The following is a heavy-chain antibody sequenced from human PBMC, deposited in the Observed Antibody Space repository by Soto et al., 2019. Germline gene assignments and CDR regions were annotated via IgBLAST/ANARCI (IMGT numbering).Heavy chain of an antibody. CDR3: SWVLMD. D-gene: IGHD3-10*01. J-gene: IGHJ6*03. V-gene: IGHV3-30*03. Sequence: RGTLGLGCAASRFTVSSYGMPWVRQALGKGLQWLAVRSYHGSNNSYDVPVKARFTISRYNSKDTLYLQMNSLRAEDTVVFYCSWVLMD. CDR1: RFTVSSYG. CDR2: RSYHGSNN.